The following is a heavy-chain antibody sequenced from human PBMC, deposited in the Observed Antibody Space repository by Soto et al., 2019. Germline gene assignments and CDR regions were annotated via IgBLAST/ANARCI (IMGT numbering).Heavy chain of an antibody. CDR3: ARRGGGVVLAATTPFDY. J-gene: IGHJ4*02. CDR2: IYHSGST. Sequence: QVPLQESGPRLVRPSGTPSLTCNVSRGSITTANWWNWVRQPPGRGLDWIGEIYHSGSTNYNLSLKSRVTLSVDKSKNQFSLTLSSVTAADTAIYYCARRGGGVVLAATTPFDYWGQGILVTVSS. D-gene: IGHD2-15*01. V-gene: IGHV4-4*02. CDR1: RGSITTANW.